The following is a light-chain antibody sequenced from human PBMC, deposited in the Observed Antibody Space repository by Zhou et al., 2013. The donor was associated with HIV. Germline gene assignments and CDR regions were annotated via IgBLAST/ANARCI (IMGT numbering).Light chain of an antibody. CDR2: DAS. J-gene: IGKJ1*01. CDR1: QSISSN. CDR3: QQYGGLPPWT. V-gene: IGKV3-20*01. Sequence: EIVLTQSPGTLSLSPGERATLSCWASQSISSNLAWYQQKPGQAPRLLVFDASNRATGIPAKFSGSGSGTDFTLTINRLEPEDFAVYYCQQYGGLPPWTFGQGTKVEIK.